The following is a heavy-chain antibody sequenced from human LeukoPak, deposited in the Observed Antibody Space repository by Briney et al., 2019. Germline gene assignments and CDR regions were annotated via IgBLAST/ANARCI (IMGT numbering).Heavy chain of an antibody. CDR1: GFTLSSYA. V-gene: IGHV3-23*01. Sequence: TGGSLRLSCTTSGFTLSSYAMSWVRQAPGKGLEWVSAIGVGGGYIYYADSVKGRFTISRDNSKNALYLQMNSLRADDTAVYYCASHSGSYSNWFDPWGQGTLVTVSS. CDR2: IGVGGGYI. J-gene: IGHJ5*02. D-gene: IGHD1-26*01. CDR3: ASHSGSYSNWFDP.